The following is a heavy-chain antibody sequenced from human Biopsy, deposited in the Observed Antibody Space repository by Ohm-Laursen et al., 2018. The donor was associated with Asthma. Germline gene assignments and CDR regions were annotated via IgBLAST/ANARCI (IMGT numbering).Heavy chain of an antibody. CDR1: GYSLTDLS. Sequence: GASVKVSCKISGYSLTDLSMHWVRQAPGQGFEWMGGHDHEEGGTVNARRFQGRVTMTEDTSTDTACMELSSLSSDDTAVYYCASDFPKDYVRYNFQFWGQGTLVTVSS. V-gene: IGHV1-24*01. CDR3: ASDFPKDYVRYNFQF. D-gene: IGHD4-17*01. CDR2: HDHEEGGT. J-gene: IGHJ4*02.